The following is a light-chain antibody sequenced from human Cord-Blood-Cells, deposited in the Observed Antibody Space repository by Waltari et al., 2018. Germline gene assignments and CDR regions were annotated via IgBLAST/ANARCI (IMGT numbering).Light chain of an antibody. J-gene: IGLJ3*02. CDR2: EGS. CDR3: CSYAGSSTV. CDR1: SSDVGSYNL. Sequence: QSALTQPASVSGSPGQSITISCTGTSSDVGSYNLVSWYQQHPGKAPKLIIYEGSKRPAGVSNRFSGSKSGNTASRTISGLQAEDEADYYCCSYAGSSTVFGGGTKLTVL. V-gene: IGLV2-23*01.